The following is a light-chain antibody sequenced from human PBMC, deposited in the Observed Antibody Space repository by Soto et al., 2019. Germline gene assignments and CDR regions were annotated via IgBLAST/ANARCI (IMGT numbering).Light chain of an antibody. CDR2: AAS. J-gene: IGKJ1*01. CDR3: QQSYSTSWT. V-gene: IGKV1-27*01. Sequence: DIQMTQSPSSLSASVGDRVTITCRANQGISNYLAWYQQKAGKAPRLLIYAASTLQSGVPSRFRGAGSGTDFTLTISSLQPEDFATYYCQQSYSTSWTFGQGTKVDIK. CDR1: QGISNY.